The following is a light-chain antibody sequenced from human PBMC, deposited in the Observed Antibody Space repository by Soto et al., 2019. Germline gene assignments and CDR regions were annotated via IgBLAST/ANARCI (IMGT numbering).Light chain of an antibody. CDR3: QQSYSTPYT. Sequence: DIQMTQSPSSLSASVGDRVTITCRASQSISSYLNCYQQKPGKAPKLLIYAASSLQSGVPSRFSGSGSMTDFTLTISSLQPEDFANYYFQQSYSTPYTFGQRTKLEIK. J-gene: IGKJ2*01. CDR2: AAS. V-gene: IGKV1-39*01. CDR1: QSISSY.